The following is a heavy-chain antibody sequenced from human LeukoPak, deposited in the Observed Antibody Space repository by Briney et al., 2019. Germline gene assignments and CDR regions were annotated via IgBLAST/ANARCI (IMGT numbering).Heavy chain of an antibody. D-gene: IGHD6-6*01. CDR3: ARYPLAFDF. V-gene: IGHV4-59*02. CDR2: IHHSGST. CDR1: GDSVTNHQ. Sequence: PSETLSLTCTVSGDSVTNHQWSWVRQPPGKGLEWIAYIHHSGSTNYNPSLKNRVTISIDTSKNQFSLRLISVTAADTAVYYCARYPLAFDFWGQGTLVTVSS. J-gene: IGHJ4*02.